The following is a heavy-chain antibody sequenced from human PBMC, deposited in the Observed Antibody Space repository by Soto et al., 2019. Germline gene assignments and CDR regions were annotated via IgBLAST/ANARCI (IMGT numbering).Heavy chain of an antibody. CDR1: GYTFTGYY. D-gene: IGHD3-16*01. V-gene: IGHV1-2*04. Sequence: QVQLVQSGAEVKKPGASVKVSCKASGYTFTGYYMHWVRQAPGQGLEWMGWINPNSGGTNYAQKIQGWVTMTRDTSTRQANRERSRLRAEDTAVYYCQREWGLRGTGYNWFDPWGQGTLVTVS. CDR3: QREWGLRGTGYNWFDP. CDR2: INPNSGGT. J-gene: IGHJ5*02.